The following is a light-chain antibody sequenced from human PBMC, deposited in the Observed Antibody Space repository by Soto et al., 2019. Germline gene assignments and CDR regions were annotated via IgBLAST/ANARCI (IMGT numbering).Light chain of an antibody. CDR3: MQSLQTPRT. CDR2: MGS. V-gene: IGKV2-28*01. CDR1: QSLLHRNGYDY. Sequence: EIVMTQSPLSLPVTPGEPASLCCKASQSLLHRNGYDYLDWYLQKPGQSPQLLIYMGSRRASGVPGRFSGSGSGTDFTLEISTLEAEDLGVYYCMQSLQTPRTFGQGTKLEIK. J-gene: IGKJ2*01.